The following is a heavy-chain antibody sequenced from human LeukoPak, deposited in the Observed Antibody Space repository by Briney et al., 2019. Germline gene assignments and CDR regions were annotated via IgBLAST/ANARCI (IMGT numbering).Heavy chain of an antibody. CDR1: GFTFSSYA. Sequence: TGESLRLSCAASGFTFSSYAMSWVRQAPGKGLEWVSAISGSGGSTYYADSVKGRFTISRDNSKNTLYLQMNSLRAEDTAVYYCAKDPRSYGSGSYVGYWGQGTLVTVSS. CDR3: AKDPRSYGSGSYVGY. D-gene: IGHD3-10*01. J-gene: IGHJ4*02. CDR2: ISGSGGST. V-gene: IGHV3-23*01.